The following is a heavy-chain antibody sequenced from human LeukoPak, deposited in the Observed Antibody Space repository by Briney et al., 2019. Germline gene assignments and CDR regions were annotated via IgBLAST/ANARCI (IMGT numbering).Heavy chain of an antibody. J-gene: IGHJ5*02. CDR1: SGSISSYY. D-gene: IGHD2-15*01. V-gene: IGHV4-59*12. CDR2: IYYSGST. Sequence: PSETLSLTCTVSSGSISSYYWSWIRQPPGKGLEWIGYIYYSGSTNYNPSLKSRVTISVDRSKNQFSLKLSSVTAADTAVYYCARAVVVVAASNWFDPWGQGTLVTVSS. CDR3: ARAVVVVAASNWFDP.